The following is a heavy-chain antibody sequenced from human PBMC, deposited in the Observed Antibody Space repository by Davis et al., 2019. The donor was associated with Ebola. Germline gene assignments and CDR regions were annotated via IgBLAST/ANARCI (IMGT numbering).Heavy chain of an antibody. J-gene: IGHJ5*02. CDR3: ARQKLGYCISTSCYGHNWFDP. D-gene: IGHD2-2*01. Sequence: GSLRLSCTVSGGSISSYYWSWIRQPPGKGLEWIGYIYYSGSTHYNPSLKSRVTISVDTSKNQFSLKLSSVTAADTAVYSCARQKLGYCISTSCYGHNWFDPWGQGTLVTVSS. CDR2: IYYSGST. CDR1: GGSISSYY. V-gene: IGHV4-59*08.